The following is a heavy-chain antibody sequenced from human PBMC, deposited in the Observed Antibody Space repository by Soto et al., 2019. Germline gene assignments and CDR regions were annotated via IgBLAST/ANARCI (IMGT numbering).Heavy chain of an antibody. Sequence: PSETLSLTCIVCGGSIRSYYWSWIRQPPGKGLEWIGNIYYSGSTNYNPSRKSRVSISVDTSKNQFSLKLSSATAADTAVYYCTRVGGYYGDYPNFDYWGQGALVTVSS. J-gene: IGHJ4*02. D-gene: IGHD4-17*01. CDR2: IYYSGST. CDR3: TRVGGYYGDYPNFDY. V-gene: IGHV4-59*01. CDR1: GGSIRSYY.